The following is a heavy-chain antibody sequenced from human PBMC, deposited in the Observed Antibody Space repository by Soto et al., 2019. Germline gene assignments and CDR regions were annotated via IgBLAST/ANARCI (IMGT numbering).Heavy chain of an antibody. D-gene: IGHD3-22*01. CDR1: SGSFSVYY. J-gene: IGHJ3*02. Sequence: KTSETLSLTCAVYSGSFSVYYWTWIRQTPGKGLEWIGEINHSGSTNYNPSLKSRVAISVDTSKNQFSLKLSSVTAADTAVYFCARDSTRRGACDIWGQGTMVTVSS. CDR2: INHSGST. V-gene: IGHV4-34*01. CDR3: ARDSTRRGACDI.